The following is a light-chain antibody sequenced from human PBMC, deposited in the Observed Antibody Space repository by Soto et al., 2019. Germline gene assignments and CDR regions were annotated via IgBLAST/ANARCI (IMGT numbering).Light chain of an antibody. CDR3: SSHTSGSTRV. CDR1: SSDVGGYDY. CDR2: EVT. Sequence: QSVLTQPASVSGSPGQSIAISCTGTSSDVGGYDYVSWYQQHPDKAPKLMIYEVTKRPSGVSNRFSGSKSGNTASLTISGLQPEDEADYYCSSHTSGSTRVLGSGTKVTL. V-gene: IGLV2-14*01. J-gene: IGLJ1*01.